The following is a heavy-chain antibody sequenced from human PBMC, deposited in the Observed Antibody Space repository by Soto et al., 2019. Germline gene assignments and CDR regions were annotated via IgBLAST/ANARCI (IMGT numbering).Heavy chain of an antibody. J-gene: IGHJ4*02. D-gene: IGHD6-19*01. Sequence: QVQLQQWGAGLLKASETLSLTCVVSGGAFSGYFWTWIRQSPGRGLEWIGEISHSGSRNYNPAFQSRVIISVDSSKNHVSLKLSSVTAADSATYFCARGLAYDRPITVAEPFDSWGQGTLVTVPS. CDR2: ISHSGSR. CDR3: ARGLAYDRPITVAEPFDS. CDR1: GGAFSGYF. V-gene: IGHV4-34*02.